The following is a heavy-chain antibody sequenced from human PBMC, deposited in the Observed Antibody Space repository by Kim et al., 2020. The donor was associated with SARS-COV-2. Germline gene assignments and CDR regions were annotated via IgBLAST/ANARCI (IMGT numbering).Heavy chain of an antibody. J-gene: IGHJ6*01. D-gene: IGHD1-26*01. Sequence: YQGDSVKHRHTSSRDTSKNTVYLQMNSLRAEDTAVYYCAKDVWDYSGMDAWGPGTTVTVSS. V-gene: IGHV3-23*01. CDR3: AKDVWDYSGMDA.